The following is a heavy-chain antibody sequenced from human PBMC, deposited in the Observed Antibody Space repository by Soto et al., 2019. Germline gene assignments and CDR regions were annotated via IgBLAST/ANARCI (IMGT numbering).Heavy chain of an antibody. CDR1: EYTFTSYY. CDR3: ARSEGITIFGVANTKYYIDY. D-gene: IGHD3-3*01. Sequence: ASVKGSCKASEYTFTSYYINWVRQATGQGLEWMGWMNPNSGNTGYAQKFQGRVTMTRNTSISTAYMELSSLRSEDTAVYYCARSEGITIFGVANTKYYIDYWGQGTLVSVSS. CDR2: MNPNSGNT. J-gene: IGHJ4*02. V-gene: IGHV1-8*01.